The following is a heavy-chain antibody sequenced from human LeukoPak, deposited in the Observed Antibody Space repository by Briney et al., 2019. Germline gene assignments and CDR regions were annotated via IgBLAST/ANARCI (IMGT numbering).Heavy chain of an antibody. D-gene: IGHD5-18*01. CDR1: GFTFSSYS. J-gene: IGHJ4*02. CDR2: ISGSGGST. Sequence: PGGSLRLSCAASGFTFSSYSMNWVRQAPGKGLEWVSAISGSGGSTYYADSVKGRFTISRDNSKNTLYLQMNSLRAEDTAVYYCAKRGSYSYDYIRRSLYYFDYWGQGTLVTVSS. V-gene: IGHV3-23*01. CDR3: AKRGSYSYDYIRRSLYYFDY.